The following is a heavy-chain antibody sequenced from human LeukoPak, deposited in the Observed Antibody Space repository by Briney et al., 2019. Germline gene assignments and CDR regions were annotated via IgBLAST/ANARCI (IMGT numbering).Heavy chain of an antibody. CDR3: ARLYGYNPSFIGPYNWFDP. CDR1: GYSFTSYW. D-gene: IGHD5-24*01. CDR2: IYPGDSDT. J-gene: IGHJ5*02. Sequence: GESLKISCKGSGYSFTSYWIGWVRQMPGKGLEWMGIIYPGDSDTRYSPPFQGQVTISADKSISTAYLQWSSLKASDTAMYYCARLYGYNPSFIGPYNWFDPWGQGTLVTVSS. V-gene: IGHV5-51*01.